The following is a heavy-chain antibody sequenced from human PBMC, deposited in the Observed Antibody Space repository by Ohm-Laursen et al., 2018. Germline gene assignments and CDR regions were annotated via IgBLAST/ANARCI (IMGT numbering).Heavy chain of an antibody. Sequence: SLRLSCAASGFTFGNYAMHWVRQAPGKGLEWVATINWNSGDIGYGDSVKGRFTISRDNARSSLDLQMNSLRVEDTALYYCAKDLLAAPDYYGMDVWGQGTTVTVSS. D-gene: IGHD6-13*01. J-gene: IGHJ6*02. CDR2: INWNSGDI. V-gene: IGHV3-9*01. CDR3: AKDLLAAPDYYGMDV. CDR1: GFTFGNYA.